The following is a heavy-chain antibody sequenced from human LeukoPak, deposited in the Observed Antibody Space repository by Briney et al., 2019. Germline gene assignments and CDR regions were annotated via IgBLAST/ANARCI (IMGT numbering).Heavy chain of an antibody. CDR1: GFTFTAYH. D-gene: IGHD1-14*01. J-gene: IGHJ4*02. CDR2: INPNSGGT. V-gene: IGHV1-2*02. Sequence: ASVKVSCKASGFTFTAYHMHWVRQAPGQGLEWMGWINPNSGGTNYAQKLQGRVTMTTDTSTSTAYMELRSLRSDDTAVYYCARDHRSHYFRSSHFDYWGQGTLVTVSS. CDR3: ARDHRSHYFRSSHFDY.